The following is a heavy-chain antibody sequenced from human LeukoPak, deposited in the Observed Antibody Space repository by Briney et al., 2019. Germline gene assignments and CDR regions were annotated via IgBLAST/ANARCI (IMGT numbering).Heavy chain of an antibody. CDR2: IYTSGST. CDR1: GGSISSGSYY. D-gene: IGHD6-13*01. CDR3: ARVTIAAAGYYYMGV. J-gene: IGHJ6*03. V-gene: IGHV4-61*02. Sequence: SETLSLTCTVSGGSISSGSYYWSWIRQPAGKGLEWIGRIYTSGSTNYNPSLKSRVTISVDTSKTQFSLKLSSVTAADTAVYYCARVTIAAAGYYYMGVWGKGTTVTVSS.